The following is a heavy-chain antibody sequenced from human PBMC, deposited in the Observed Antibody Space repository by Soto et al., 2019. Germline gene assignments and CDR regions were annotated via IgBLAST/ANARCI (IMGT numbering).Heavy chain of an antibody. CDR2: IWNDGSNK. Sequence: QVQLVESGGGVVQPGRSLRLSCAASGFTFSSYGMHWVRQAPGKGLEWVAVIWNDGSNKYYADSVKGRFTISRDKSKNTLWLQMNSLRAEDTAAYYCARDGSGRCRSESGYGGYNWCDPWGQGTLVTVSS. CDR3: ARDGSGRCRSESGYGGYNWCDP. D-gene: IGHD6-25*01. J-gene: IGHJ5*02. CDR1: GFTFSSYG. V-gene: IGHV3-33*01.